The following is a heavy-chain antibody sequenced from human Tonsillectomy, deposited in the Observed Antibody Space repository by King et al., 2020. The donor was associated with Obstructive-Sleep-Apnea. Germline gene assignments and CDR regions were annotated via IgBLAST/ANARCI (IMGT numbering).Heavy chain of an antibody. V-gene: IGHV3-30*04. Sequence: VQLVESGGGVVHPGRSLRLSCAASGFAFTAYNLHCVRQAPGKGLEWVAVVTYDGSETYYADSVQGRFTISRDNSKNTVYLQMNSLRVEDTSVYYCARSPTGVHKALAELDYWGQGTLVTVSS. CDR3: ARSPTGVHKALAELDY. CDR1: GFAFTAYN. J-gene: IGHJ4*02. D-gene: IGHD2-21*01. CDR2: VTYDGSET.